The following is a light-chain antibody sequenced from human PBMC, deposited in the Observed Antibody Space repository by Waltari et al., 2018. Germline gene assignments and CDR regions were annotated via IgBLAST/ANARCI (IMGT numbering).Light chain of an antibody. CDR3: QSYDGSLSGSV. V-gene: IGLV1-40*01. CDR2: GNT. J-gene: IGLJ2*01. Sequence: QSVLTQPPSVSGAPGQRVTISCPGSSSNIGAGYDVHWYQHLPGTAPKLLIYGNTNRPSGVPDRFSGSKSGTSVSLAITGLQAEDEADYYCQSYDGSLSGSVFGGGTKLTVL. CDR1: SSNIGAGYD.